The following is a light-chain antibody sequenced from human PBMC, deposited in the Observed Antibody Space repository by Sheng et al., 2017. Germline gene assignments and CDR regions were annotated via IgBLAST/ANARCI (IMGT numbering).Light chain of an antibody. Sequence: EIVLTQSPATLSLFPGERATLSCRASQSVSSYLAWYQQKPGQAPRLLIYGASTRATGIPVRFSGSGSGTEFTLTISSLQSEDFAVYYCQQYNDWPRTFGQGTKVEIK. J-gene: IGKJ1*01. CDR2: GAS. V-gene: IGKV3-15*01. CDR3: QQYNDWPRT. CDR1: QSVSSY.